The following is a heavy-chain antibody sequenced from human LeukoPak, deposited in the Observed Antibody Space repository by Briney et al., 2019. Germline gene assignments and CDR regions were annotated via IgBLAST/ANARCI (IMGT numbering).Heavy chain of an antibody. D-gene: IGHD1-1*01. CDR1: GATITSGSSY. V-gene: IGHV4-31*03. Sequence: SQTLSLTCSVSGATITSGSSYWSWIRQHPGTGLEWIGYISYSGTTYYTPSLKSRMTISKDTSENQFSLKLSSVTAADTAVYLCARANGRPGYRWFDPWGQGTLVTVSS. CDR3: ARANGRPGYRWFDP. J-gene: IGHJ5*02. CDR2: ISYSGTT.